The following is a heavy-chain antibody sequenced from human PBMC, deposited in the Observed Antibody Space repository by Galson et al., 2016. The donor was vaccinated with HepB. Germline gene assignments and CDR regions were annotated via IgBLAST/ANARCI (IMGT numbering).Heavy chain of an antibody. D-gene: IGHD6-13*01. V-gene: IGHV3-48*04. J-gene: IGHJ4*02. CDR3: AREYAPAAGGGFDY. CDR2: IGGTTSTI. CDR1: GFPFSINR. Sequence: SLRLSCAASGFPFSINRMNWVRQAPGKGLEWVSYIGGTTSTIFYADSVKGRFTISRDNAEDSLYLQMNNLRAEDSAIYYCAREYAPAAGGGFDYWGQGTLVTVSS.